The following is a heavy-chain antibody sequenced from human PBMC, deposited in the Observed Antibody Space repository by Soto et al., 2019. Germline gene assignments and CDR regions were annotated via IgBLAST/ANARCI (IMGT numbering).Heavy chain of an antibody. CDR3: TSLRIMYYYHSSDYLNY. D-gene: IGHD3-22*01. V-gene: IGHV3-15*01. J-gene: IGHJ4*02. CDR1: GCRRSNKW. Sequence: GVLKRSCADLGCRRSNKWMSWVRQAPGKGLEWVGRIKSKTDGGTTDYAAPVKGRFTISRDDSKNTLYLQMNSLKTEDTAVYYCTSLRIMYYYHSSDYLNYWVQGTLVLLTS. CDR2: IKSKTDGGTT.